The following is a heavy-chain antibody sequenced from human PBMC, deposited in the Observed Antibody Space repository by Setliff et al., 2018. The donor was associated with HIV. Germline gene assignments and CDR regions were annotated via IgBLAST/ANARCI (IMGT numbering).Heavy chain of an antibody. CDR1: GFTFSSYA. Sequence: GGSLRLSCAASGFTFSSYAMHWVRQAPGKGLEWVAVISYDGSNKYYADSVKGRFTISRDNSKNTLYLQMNSLRAEDTAVYYCARDDHGALMGVIIRYYYMDVWGKGTTVTVSS. J-gene: IGHJ6*03. V-gene: IGHV3-30*07. CDR3: ARDDHGALMGVIIRYYYMDV. D-gene: IGHD3-10*01. CDR2: ISYDGSNK.